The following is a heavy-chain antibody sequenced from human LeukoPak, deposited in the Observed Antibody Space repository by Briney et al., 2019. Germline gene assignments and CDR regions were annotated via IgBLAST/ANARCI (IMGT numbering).Heavy chain of an antibody. Sequence: GGSLRLSCAASGFTFSSYSMNWVRQAPGKGLEWVSSISSSSSYIYYADSVKGRFTISRDNAKNSLYLQMNSLRAEDTAVYCCARATDGYDAEGDYWGQGTLVTVSS. CDR1: GFTFSSYS. V-gene: IGHV3-21*01. CDR3: ARATDGYDAEGDY. J-gene: IGHJ4*02. D-gene: IGHD5-12*01. CDR2: ISSSSSYI.